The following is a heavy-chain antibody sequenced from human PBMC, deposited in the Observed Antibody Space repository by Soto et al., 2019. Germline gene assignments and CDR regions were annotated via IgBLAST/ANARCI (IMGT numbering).Heavy chain of an antibody. CDR2: ISYDGSEK. D-gene: IGHD3-16*02. CDR1: GFTFSSYA. CDR3: ARADAWALPGYRFDY. V-gene: IGHV3-30-3*01. Sequence: PGGSLRLSCAASGFTFSSYAMHWVRQAPGKGLEWVAVISYDGSEKHHADSVKGRFTISRDNSKNSLYLQMDSLRPEDTAVYYCARADAWALPGYRFDYWGQGTLVTVSS. J-gene: IGHJ4*02.